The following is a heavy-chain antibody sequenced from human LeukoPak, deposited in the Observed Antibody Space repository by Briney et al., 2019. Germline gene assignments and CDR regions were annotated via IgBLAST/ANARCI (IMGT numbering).Heavy chain of an antibody. D-gene: IGHD1-7*01. CDR1: DDSISSNRYF. CDR3: AREFGGTTGY. J-gene: IGHJ4*02. CDR2: INYSGRT. Sequence: SETLSLTCAISDDSISSNRYFWAWIRQPPGKGLEWIASINYSGRTYYNPSLNSRLTISVDTSKNQFSLKLSSVSAADTAVYYCAREFGGTTGYWGQGTLVTVSS. V-gene: IGHV4-39*07.